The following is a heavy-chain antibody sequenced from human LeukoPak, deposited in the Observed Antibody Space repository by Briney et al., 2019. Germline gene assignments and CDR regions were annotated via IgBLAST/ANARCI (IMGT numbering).Heavy chain of an antibody. CDR3: AQTSSAYSYGHPYFFDY. J-gene: IGHJ4*02. Sequence: GGSLRLSCAASGFTFASTSWVRQAPGKGLEWVSAISDSGGNTYYADSVKGRFTISRDNSKNTLYLQMNSLRAEDTAVYYCAQTSSAYSYGHPYFFDYWGQGTLVTVSS. V-gene: IGHV3-23*01. CDR2: ISDSGGNT. D-gene: IGHD5-18*01. CDR1: GFTFAS.